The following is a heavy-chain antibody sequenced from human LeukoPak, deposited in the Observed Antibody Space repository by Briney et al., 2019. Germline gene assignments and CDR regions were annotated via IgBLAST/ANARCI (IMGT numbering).Heavy chain of an antibody. Sequence: PGGSLRLSCAASGFTFSSYWMSWVRQASGKGLEWIGRIRSKANNYAPTYAASVRGRFTISRDDSKNTAYLQMSSLKTEDTAVYYCTPIVGGSGYDGVLGGTWGQGTLVTVSS. CDR1: GFTFSSYW. CDR3: TPIVGGSGYDGVLGGT. D-gene: IGHD5-12*01. V-gene: IGHV3-73*01. J-gene: IGHJ5*02. CDR2: IRSKANNYAP.